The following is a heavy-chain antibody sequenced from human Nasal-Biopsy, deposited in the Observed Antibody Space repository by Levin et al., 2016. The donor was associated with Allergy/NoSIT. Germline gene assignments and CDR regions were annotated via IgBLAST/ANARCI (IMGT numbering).Heavy chain of an antibody. CDR2: INSKSGGT. Sequence: ASVKVSCKASGYSFTDYYMHWVRQAPGQGLEWVGWINSKSGGTIYAQKFQGRVTVTRDTSVSTVYMQLSGLGLDDTAVYYCARWDGGPEYFDLSGPVAPWSLSRQ. CDR3: ARWDGGPEYFDL. CDR1: GYSFTDYY. V-gene: IGHV1-2*02. D-gene: IGHD1-14*01. J-gene: IGHJ2*01.